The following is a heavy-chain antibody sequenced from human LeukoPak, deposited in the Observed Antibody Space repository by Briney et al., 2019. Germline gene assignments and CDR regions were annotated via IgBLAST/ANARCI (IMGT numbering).Heavy chain of an antibody. D-gene: IGHD5-24*01. CDR1: GYTFTGYY. Sequence: ASVKVSCKASGYTFTGYYMHWVRQAPGQGLEWMGWINPNSGGINYAQKFQGRVTMTRDTSITTAYMELSRLRSDDTAVYYCARDSGDGYNLFDYWGQGTLVTVSS. J-gene: IGHJ4*02. CDR2: INPNSGGI. V-gene: IGHV1-2*02. CDR3: ARDSGDGYNLFDY.